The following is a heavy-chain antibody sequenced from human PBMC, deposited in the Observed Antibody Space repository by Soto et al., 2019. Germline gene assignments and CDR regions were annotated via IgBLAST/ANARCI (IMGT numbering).Heavy chain of an antibody. CDR3: ERGGNWFDP. CDR2: IEQGGGEK. J-gene: IGHJ5*02. D-gene: IGHD3-10*01. CDR1: GFSFSTYW. Sequence: EVQLVESGGGLVQPGGSLRLSCAASGFSFSTYWMAWVRQAPGKGLEWVANIEQGGGEKYYVDSVRGRFTISRDNAKNYLYLQMNSLRAEDTAIYYCERGGNWFDPWGQGALVSVSS. V-gene: IGHV3-7*05.